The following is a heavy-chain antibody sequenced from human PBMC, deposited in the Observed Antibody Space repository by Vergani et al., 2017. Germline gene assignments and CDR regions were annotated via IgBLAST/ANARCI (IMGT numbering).Heavy chain of an antibody. Sequence: QVHLVESGGGVVQPGRSLRLSCVVSGFTSSYYGMHCVRQAPGKGLELVAVISYDGTQKYYADSVKGRFTISRDNSKSTLYLQMNSLRTEDTAVYYCATKSCGTPGCQIGYFREWGQGTLVTVSS. D-gene: IGHD1-1*01. V-gene: IGHV3-30*03. CDR2: ISYDGTQK. J-gene: IGHJ1*01. CDR3: ATKSCGTPGCQIGYFRE. CDR1: GFTSSYYG.